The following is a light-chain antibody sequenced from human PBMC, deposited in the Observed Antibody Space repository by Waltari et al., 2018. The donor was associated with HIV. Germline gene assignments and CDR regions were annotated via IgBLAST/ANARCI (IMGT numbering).Light chain of an antibody. V-gene: IGLV5-45*03. J-gene: IGLJ3*02. CDR2: YKSDSDK. CDR3: MIWHGNIWV. Sequence: QAVLTQPSSLSASPGASASLTCTLRSGLNVGTHRIYWYQQKPGSPTRYLLRYKSDSDKQLASGVPSRFSGSTDVPANAGSLVISGLQSEDEADYYCMIWHGNIWVFGGGTKLTVL. CDR1: SGLNVGTHR.